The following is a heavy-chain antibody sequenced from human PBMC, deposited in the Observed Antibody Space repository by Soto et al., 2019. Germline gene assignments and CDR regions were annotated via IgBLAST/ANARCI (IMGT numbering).Heavy chain of an antibody. CDR2: VAYDGSIR. CDR1: GFTFSNHG. J-gene: IGHJ4*02. D-gene: IGHD5-18*01. V-gene: IGHV3-30*18. CDR3: AKEAGRSGDSSRAYFDY. Sequence: QVQLVESGGGVVQPGRSLRLSCTASGFTFSNHGMQWVRQAPGKGLEWVAVVAYDGSIRYYADSVEGRFTISRDNSKNTMFLQMNSLRPEDAAVYYCAKEAGRSGDSSRAYFDYWGQGSLVPVSS.